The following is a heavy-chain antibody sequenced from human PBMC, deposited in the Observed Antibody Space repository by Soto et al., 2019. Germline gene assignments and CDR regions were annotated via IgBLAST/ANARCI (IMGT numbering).Heavy chain of an antibody. CDR3: VTSELSFAY. CDR1: GFTFSSYT. Sequence: QVHLMESGGGVVQPGRSLRLSCAASGFTFSSYTMHWVRQAPGRGLEWVAVISQDGGIQHYADSVKGRFTISRDNSESTLYLQMNGLSSEDTAVYYCVTSELSFAYWGQGSLVTVSS. J-gene: IGHJ4*02. V-gene: IGHV3-30-3*01. D-gene: IGHD1-26*01. CDR2: ISQDGGIQ.